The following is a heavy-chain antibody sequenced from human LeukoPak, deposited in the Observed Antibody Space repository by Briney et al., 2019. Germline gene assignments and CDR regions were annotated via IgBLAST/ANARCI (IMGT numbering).Heavy chain of an antibody. Sequence: GGSLRLSCAASGFTVITNDMTWVRQAPGKGLEWVSVLYSDGNTKYADSVQGRFTISRDNSKNTLYLEMNSLSPDDTAVYYCARGVEPLGANTLAYLGQGTLVTASS. V-gene: IGHV3-53*01. CDR3: ARGVEPLGANTLAY. CDR1: GFTVITND. D-gene: IGHD1-14*01. J-gene: IGHJ4*02. CDR2: LYSDGNT.